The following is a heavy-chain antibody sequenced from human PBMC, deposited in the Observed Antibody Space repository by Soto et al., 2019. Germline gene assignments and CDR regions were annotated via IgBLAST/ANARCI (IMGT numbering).Heavy chain of an antibody. CDR1: GVTVSSKY. CDR3: VRDRARSQGPDV. Sequence: GGSVRLACAAVGVTVSSKYMNWVRQAPGKGLEWVSVIYSRGDTYYAESMKGRFTISRDTSKNTVYLQIDNIRREDTALYYCVRDRARSQGPDVSGPGPMVTVFS. V-gene: IGHV3-53*01. CDR2: IYSRGDT. J-gene: IGHJ6*02.